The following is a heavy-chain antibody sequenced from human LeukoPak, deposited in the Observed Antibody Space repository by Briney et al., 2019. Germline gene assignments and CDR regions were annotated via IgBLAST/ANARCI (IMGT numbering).Heavy chain of an antibody. V-gene: IGHV1-2*02. Sequence: ASVKVSCKASGYIFTGHYMHWVRQAPGQGLEWMGWINPNSGDTNYAQKFQGRVTMTRDTSISTAYMELSRLRSDDTAVYYCAREDTAMVTGYWGQGTLVTVSS. CDR3: AREDTAMVTGY. CDR1: GYIFTGHY. D-gene: IGHD5-18*01. CDR2: INPNSGDT. J-gene: IGHJ4*02.